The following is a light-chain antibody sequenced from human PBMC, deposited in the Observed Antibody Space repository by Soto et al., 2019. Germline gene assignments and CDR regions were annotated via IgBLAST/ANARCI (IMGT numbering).Light chain of an antibody. CDR1: QSVSSSY. Sequence: EIVLTQSPVTLSLSPGESATLSCRASQSVSSSYVAWYQHKPGQAPRLLIYGASSRATGIPDRFSGSGSETDFTLTISRLEPEDFAVYYCQQYGSSPHTFGQGTKLEIK. CDR2: GAS. CDR3: QQYGSSPHT. V-gene: IGKV3-20*01. J-gene: IGKJ2*01.